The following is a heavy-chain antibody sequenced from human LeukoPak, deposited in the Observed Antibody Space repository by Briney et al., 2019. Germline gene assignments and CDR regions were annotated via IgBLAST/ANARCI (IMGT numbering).Heavy chain of an antibody. J-gene: IGHJ6*03. D-gene: IGHD3-10*01. CDR1: GYTFTSYG. CDR3: ARTSGSSRYYYYYMDV. Sequence: ASVTVSCKASGYTFTSYGISWVRQAPGQGLEWMGWISAYNGNRNYAQKLQGRVTMTTDTSTSTAYMELRSLRSDDTAVYYCARTSGSSRYYYYYMDVWGKGTTVTVSS. V-gene: IGHV1-18*01. CDR2: ISAYNGNR.